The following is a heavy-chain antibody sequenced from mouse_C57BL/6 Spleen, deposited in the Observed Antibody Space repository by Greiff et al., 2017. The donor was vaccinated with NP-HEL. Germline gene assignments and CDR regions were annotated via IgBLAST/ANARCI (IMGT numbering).Heavy chain of an antibody. V-gene: IGHV5-17*01. Sequence: VQLQQSGGGLVKPGGSLKLSCAASGFTFSDYGMHWVRQAPEKGLEWVAYISSGSSTIYYADTVQGRFTISRDNAKNTLFLQMTSLRSEDTAMYYCARPRGSSYPPKYYAMDYWGQGTSVTVSS. CDR1: GFTFSDYG. CDR2: ISSGSSTI. D-gene: IGHD1-1*01. CDR3: ARPRGSSYPPKYYAMDY. J-gene: IGHJ4*01.